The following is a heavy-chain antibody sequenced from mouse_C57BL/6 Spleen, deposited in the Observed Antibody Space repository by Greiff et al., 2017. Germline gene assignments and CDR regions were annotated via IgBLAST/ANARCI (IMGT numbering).Heavy chain of an antibody. CDR3: ARHGNYSHYAMDY. CDR2: IWSDGST. Sequence: QVQLQQSGPGLVAPSQSLSITCTVSGFSLTSYGVHWVRQPPGKGLEWLVVIWSDGSTTYNSALKSRLSISKDNSKSQVFLKMNSLQTDDTAMYYCARHGNYSHYAMDYWGQGTSVTVSS. CDR1: GFSLTSYG. V-gene: IGHV2-6-1*01. J-gene: IGHJ4*01. D-gene: IGHD2-12*01.